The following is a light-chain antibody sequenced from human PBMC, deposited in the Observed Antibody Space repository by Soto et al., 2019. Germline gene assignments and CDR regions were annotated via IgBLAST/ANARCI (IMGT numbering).Light chain of an antibody. CDR2: EVS. Sequence: QSVLTQPASVSGSPGQSITISCTGTSSDVGGYNYVSWYQQHPGKAPKVMIYEVSNRPSGVSNRFSGSKSGNTASLTISGLQAEDEGDYYCSSYTSSSTSHVFGTGTKVTVL. CDR1: SSDVGGYNY. V-gene: IGLV2-14*01. J-gene: IGLJ1*01. CDR3: SSYTSSSTSHV.